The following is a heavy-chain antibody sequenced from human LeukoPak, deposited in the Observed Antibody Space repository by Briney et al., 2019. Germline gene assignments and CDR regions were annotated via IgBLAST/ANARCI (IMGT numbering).Heavy chain of an antibody. CDR1: GGSISSYY. D-gene: IGHD3-22*01. J-gene: IGHJ4*02. V-gene: IGHV4-4*07. CDR2: IYTSGST. Sequence: SETLSLTCTVSGGSISSYYWSWIRQPAGKGLEWIGRIYTSGSTNYNPSLKSRVTMSVDTSKNQFSLKLNSVTAADTAVYYCAREEYDSSGYYPYYFDYWGQGTLVTVSS. CDR3: AREEYDSSGYYPYYFDY.